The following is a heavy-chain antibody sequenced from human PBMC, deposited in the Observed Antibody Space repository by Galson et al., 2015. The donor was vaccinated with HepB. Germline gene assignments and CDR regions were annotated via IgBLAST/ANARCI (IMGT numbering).Heavy chain of an antibody. D-gene: IGHD6-19*01. V-gene: IGHV1-69*02. J-gene: IGHJ4*02. CDR2: IIPILGIA. CDR3: AGSARQWLVRAFDY. Sequence: SVKVSCKASGGTFSSYTISWVRQAPGQGLEWMGRIIPILGIANYAQKFQGRVTITEDKSTSTAYMELSSLRSEDTAVYYCAGSARQWLVRAFDYWGQGTLVTVSS. CDR1: GGTFSSYT.